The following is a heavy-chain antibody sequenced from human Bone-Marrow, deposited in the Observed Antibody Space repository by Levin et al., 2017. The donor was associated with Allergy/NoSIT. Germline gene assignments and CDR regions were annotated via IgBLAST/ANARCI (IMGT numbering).Heavy chain of an antibody. D-gene: IGHD2-21*01. Sequence: TSETLSLTCTVSGGSIRNSGYFWGLIRQPPGMGLEWIGSIYYSGATYYSLFLESRATISEDPSKNQFSLNVTSVTAADTGVYYCARLFAYYMDIRGKGTTVIVS. CDR3: ARLFAYYMDI. CDR2: IYYSGAT. J-gene: IGHJ6*03. CDR1: GGSIRNSGYF. V-gene: IGHV4-39*01.